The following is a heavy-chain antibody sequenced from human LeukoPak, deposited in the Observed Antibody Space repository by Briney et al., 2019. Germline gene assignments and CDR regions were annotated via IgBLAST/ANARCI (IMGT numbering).Heavy chain of an antibody. CDR3: ARGIYDRSGFSYYYYHMDV. CDR1: GGSISSYY. D-gene: IGHD3-22*01. V-gene: IGHV4-59*01. J-gene: IGHJ6*03. CDR2: IYYRGNT. Sequence: PSETLSLTCFVSGGSISSYYWSWIRQPPGKGLEWIGYIYYRGNTNYNPSLKSRVTTSLDTSKNQFSLRLSSVTAADTAVYHCARGIYDRSGFSYYYYHMDVWGKGTTVTVSS.